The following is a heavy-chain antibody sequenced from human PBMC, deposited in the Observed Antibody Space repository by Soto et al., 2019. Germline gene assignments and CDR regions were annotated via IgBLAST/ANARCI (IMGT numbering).Heavy chain of an antibody. Sequence: SETLSLTCAVYGGSLSDNYWSWIRQPPGKGLEWIGEINHSGNTNYNPSLKSRVTISVDTSKNQVSLKLSSVTAADTAVYYCARPMITPTGRGAFDIWGQGTMVTVSS. CDR3: ARPMITPTGRGAFDI. V-gene: IGHV4-34*01. J-gene: IGHJ3*02. CDR2: INHSGNT. D-gene: IGHD3-22*01. CDR1: GGSLSDNY.